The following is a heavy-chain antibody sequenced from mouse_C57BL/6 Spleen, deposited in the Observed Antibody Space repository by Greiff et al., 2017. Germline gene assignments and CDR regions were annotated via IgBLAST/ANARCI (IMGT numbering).Heavy chain of an antibody. V-gene: IGHV3-6*01. CDR1: GYSITSGYY. CDR3: AREGTTVVARYFDV. D-gene: IGHD1-1*01. CDR2: ISYDGSN. Sequence: EVQLQESGPGLVKPSQSLSLTCSVTGYSITSGYYWNWIRQFPGNKLEWMGYISYDGSNNYNPSLKNRISITRDTSKNQFFLKLNSVTTEDTATYYCAREGTTVVARYFDVWGTGTTVTVSS. J-gene: IGHJ1*03.